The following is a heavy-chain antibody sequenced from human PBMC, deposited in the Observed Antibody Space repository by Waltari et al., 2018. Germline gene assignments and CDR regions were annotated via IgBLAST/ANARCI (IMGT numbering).Heavy chain of an antibody. CDR2: SYHSGRT. V-gene: IGHV4-38-2*01. D-gene: IGHD6-13*01. J-gene: IGHJ4*02. CDR3: ARHPDLSIAAAVDY. CDR1: GYSISSGYY. Sequence: QVQLQESGPGLVKPSETLSLTCAVSGYSISSGYYWGWIRQPPGKGLEWIGSSYHSGRTYDNPSLKSRVTISVDTSKNQFSLKLSSVTAADTAVYYCARHPDLSIAAAVDYWGQGTLVTVSS.